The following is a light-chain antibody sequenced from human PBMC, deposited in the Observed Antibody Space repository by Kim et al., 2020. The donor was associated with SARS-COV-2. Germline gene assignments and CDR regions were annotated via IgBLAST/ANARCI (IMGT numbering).Light chain of an antibody. V-gene: IGLV7-43*01. CDR2: RTT. CDR3: LLLYTSTWV. Sequence: PGGAVTLTCASRTGAVTSGYYLNWFQQKPEQAPRTRFYRTTNIHSWTPARFSGSLLGDKAALTISGVQPEEEAEYYGLLLYTSTWVFGGGTQLTVL. CDR1: TGAVTSGYY. J-gene: IGLJ3*02.